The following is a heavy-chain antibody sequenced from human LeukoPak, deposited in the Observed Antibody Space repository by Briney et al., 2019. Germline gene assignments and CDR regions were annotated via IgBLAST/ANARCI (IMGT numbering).Heavy chain of an antibody. CDR2: INPSGGAT. J-gene: IGHJ4*02. Sequence: VKVSCKASGYTFNSFGFSWVRQAPGQGLEWMGIINPSGGATTSAQKFQGRVTMTRDTSTSTVYMELSSLRSEDTAVYYCAREAGDGFTDWGQGTLVTVSS. CDR1: GYTFNSFG. V-gene: IGHV1-46*02. D-gene: IGHD5-24*01. CDR3: AREAGDGFTD.